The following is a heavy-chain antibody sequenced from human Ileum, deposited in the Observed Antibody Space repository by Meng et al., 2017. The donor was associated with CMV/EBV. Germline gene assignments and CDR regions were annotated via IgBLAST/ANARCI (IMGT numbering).Heavy chain of an antibody. CDR3: ARGVAGGPFDY. V-gene: IGHV4-34*01. CDR2: SNHSGST. Sequence: QVSRPQLGTRPLKPSKTLSLSWVVYGASCSGYCWSCNRQAQGKGLESLVESNHSGSTNYNPSLKRPVTISVDTSQDQFSLTLSSATAADTAVYYCARGVAGGPFDYWGQGTLVTVSS. D-gene: IGHD2-15*01. CDR1: GASCSGYC. J-gene: IGHJ4*02.